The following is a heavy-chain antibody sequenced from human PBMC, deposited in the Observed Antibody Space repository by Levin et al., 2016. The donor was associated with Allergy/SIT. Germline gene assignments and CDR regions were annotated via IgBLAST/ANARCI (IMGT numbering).Heavy chain of an antibody. V-gene: IGHV3-49*02. CDR3: TRDQWIQLWPMYYYYMDV. D-gene: IGHD5-18*01. CDR2: IRSKAYGGTT. J-gene: IGHJ6*03. Sequence: WIRQPPGKGLEWVGFIRSKAYGGTTEYAASVKGRFTISRDDSKSIAYLQMNSLKTEDTAVYYCTRDQWIQLWPMYYYYMDVWGKGTTVTVSS.